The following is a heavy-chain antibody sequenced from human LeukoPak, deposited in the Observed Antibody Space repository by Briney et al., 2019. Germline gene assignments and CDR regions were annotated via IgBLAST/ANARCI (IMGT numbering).Heavy chain of an antibody. V-gene: IGHV4-31*03. CDR2: IYYSGST. CDR1: GGSISSGGYY. J-gene: IGHJ4*02. Sequence: SETLSLTCTVSGGSISSGGYYWSWIRQHPGKGLEWIGYIYYSGSTYYNPSLKSRVTITVDTSKNQFSLKLSSVTAADTAVYYCAREGGGATTAFDYWGQGTLVTVSA. CDR3: AREGGGATTAFDY. D-gene: IGHD1-26*01.